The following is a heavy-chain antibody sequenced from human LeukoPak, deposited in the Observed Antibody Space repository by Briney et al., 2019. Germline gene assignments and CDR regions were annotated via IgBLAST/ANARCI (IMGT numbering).Heavy chain of an antibody. D-gene: IGHD3-22*01. CDR1: GFTFKHYA. CDR3: VEESESGGYRYFRH. CDR2: ISWDGGNT. V-gene: IGHV3-43D*04. Sequence: PGGSLRLSCAASGFTFKHYAMHWVRQAPGKGLEWVCLISWDGGNTNYADSVKGRFTISRDNSKNSLYLQMHSPRAEDTARYYCVEESESGGYRYFRHWGQGTLVTVSS. J-gene: IGHJ1*01.